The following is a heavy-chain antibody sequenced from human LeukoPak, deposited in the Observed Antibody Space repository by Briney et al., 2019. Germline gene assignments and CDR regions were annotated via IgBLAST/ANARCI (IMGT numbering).Heavy chain of an antibody. CDR2: ISGSGGST. Sequence: GRSLRLSCAASGFTFSSYAMRWVPQAPGKGLEWVSAISGSGGSTYYADSVKGRFTISRDNSKNTLYLQMNSLRAEDTAVYYCAKVAPMVRGPAYDYWGQGTLVTVSS. V-gene: IGHV3-23*01. D-gene: IGHD3-10*01. CDR3: AKVAPMVRGPAYDY. CDR1: GFTFSSYA. J-gene: IGHJ4*02.